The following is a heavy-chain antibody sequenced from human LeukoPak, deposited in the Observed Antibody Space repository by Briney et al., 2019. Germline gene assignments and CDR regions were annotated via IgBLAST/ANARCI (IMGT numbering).Heavy chain of an antibody. CDR2: INPNSGGT. CDR1: GYTFTGYY. Sequence: EASVKVSCKASGYTFTGYYMHWVRQAPGQGLEWMGWINPNSGGTNYAQKFQGRVTMTRDTSISTAYMELSRLRSDDTAVYYCARDRASWELLVYYHWFDPWGQGTLVTVSS. CDR3: ARDRASWELLVYYHWFDP. V-gene: IGHV1-2*02. D-gene: IGHD1-26*01. J-gene: IGHJ5*02.